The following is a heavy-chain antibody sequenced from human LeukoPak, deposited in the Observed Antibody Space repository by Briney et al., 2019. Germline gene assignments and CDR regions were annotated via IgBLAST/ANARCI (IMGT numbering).Heavy chain of an antibody. Sequence: PSGTLSLTCAVSGGSINKSNWWSWVRQPPGKGLEWLGHIKSKSDGGTTDCAAPFKGRFTISRDDSKNTLYLQMNSLETEDTAVYYCTTWDGVDWGQGTMVTVSS. CDR3: TTWDGVD. CDR2: IKSKSDGGTT. D-gene: IGHD1-26*01. V-gene: IGHV3-15*01. CDR1: GGSINKSNW. J-gene: IGHJ3*01.